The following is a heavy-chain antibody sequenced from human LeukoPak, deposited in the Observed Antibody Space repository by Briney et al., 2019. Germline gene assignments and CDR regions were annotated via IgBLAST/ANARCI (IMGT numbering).Heavy chain of an antibody. V-gene: IGHV3-23*01. CDR2: ITTSGGGT. Sequence: GGSLRLSCAASGFAFTRYSMSWVRQAPGKGLEWVSAITTSGGGTCYADSVKGRFTISRDNSNNTLYLQMNSLRAEDTAIYYCAKDPMGSRIFDFWGQGTLVTVSS. D-gene: IGHD2-2*01. J-gene: IGHJ4*02. CDR3: AKDPMGSRIFDF. CDR1: GFAFTRYS.